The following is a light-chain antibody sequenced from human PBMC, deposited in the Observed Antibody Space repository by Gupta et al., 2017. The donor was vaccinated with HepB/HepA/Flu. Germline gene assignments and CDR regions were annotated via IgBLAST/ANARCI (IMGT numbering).Light chain of an antibody. V-gene: IGLV3-25*03. Sequence: SSELTQPPSVSVSPGQTAIITCSGDALADQYSYWYQQRPGQEPFLISSQDRKRPSGIPERFSGSTSGNTATLNIRGVQAEDEADYDGQSEDSSGSIYVFGPGT. CDR1: ALADQY. J-gene: IGLJ1*01. CDR3: QSEDSSGSIYV. CDR2: QDR.